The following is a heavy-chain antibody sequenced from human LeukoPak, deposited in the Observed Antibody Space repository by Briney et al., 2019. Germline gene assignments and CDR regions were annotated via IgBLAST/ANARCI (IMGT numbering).Heavy chain of an antibody. V-gene: IGHV4-34*01. Sequence: SETLSLTCAVYGGSFSGYYWSWIRQPPGKGLEWIGEINHSGSTNYNPSLKSRVTISVDTSKNQFSLKLSSVTAAGTAVYYCARRALVVVPAAIKGFDYWGQGTLVTVSS. CDR1: GGSFSGYY. D-gene: IGHD2-2*02. J-gene: IGHJ4*02. CDR3: ARRALVVVPAAIKGFDY. CDR2: INHSGST.